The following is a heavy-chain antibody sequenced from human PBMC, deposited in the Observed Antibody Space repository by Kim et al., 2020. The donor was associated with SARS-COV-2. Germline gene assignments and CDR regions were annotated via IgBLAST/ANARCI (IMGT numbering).Heavy chain of an antibody. V-gene: IGHV3-20*04. Sequence: GGSLRLSCAASGFTFDSYGMSWVRQAPGKGLEWVAGINWNGGSTVYADSVKGRFTISRDKAKNSLYLQMNSLRAEDTALYYCARDRTVVSDASDIWGQGTMVTVSS. CDR1: GFTFDSYG. CDR2: INWNGGST. J-gene: IGHJ3*02. D-gene: IGHD2-15*01. CDR3: ARDRTVVSDASDI.